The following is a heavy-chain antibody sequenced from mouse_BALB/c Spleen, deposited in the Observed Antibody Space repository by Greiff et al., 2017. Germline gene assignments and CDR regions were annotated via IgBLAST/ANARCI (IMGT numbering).Heavy chain of an antibody. CDR2: ISSGGST. Sequence: EVQRVESGGGLVKPGGSLKLSCAASGFTFSSYAMSWVRQTPEKRLEWVASISSGGSTYYPDSVKGRFTISRDNARNILYLQMSSLRSEDTAMYYCATHYYGYVRYAMDYWGQGTSVTVSS. CDR3: ATHYYGYVRYAMDY. V-gene: IGHV5-6-5*01. J-gene: IGHJ4*01. D-gene: IGHD1-2*01. CDR1: GFTFSSYA.